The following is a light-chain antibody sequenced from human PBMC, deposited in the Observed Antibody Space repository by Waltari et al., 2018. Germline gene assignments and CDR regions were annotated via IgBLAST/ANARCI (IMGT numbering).Light chain of an antibody. V-gene: IGLV2-14*03. Sequence: QSALTQPASVSGSPGQSIAISCTGTSSDIGAYNFVYWYQQHPGKAPKLMIHDVSNRPAGVSNRFSGSKSGNTASLTISGLQTEDEADYYCSSYTISRTRVFGGGTKLTVL. CDR1: SSDIGAYNF. CDR2: DVS. CDR3: SSYTISRTRV. J-gene: IGLJ3*02.